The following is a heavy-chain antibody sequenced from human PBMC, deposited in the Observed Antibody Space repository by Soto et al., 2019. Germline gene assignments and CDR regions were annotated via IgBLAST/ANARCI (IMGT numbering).Heavy chain of an antibody. D-gene: IGHD3-22*01. J-gene: IGHJ4*02. Sequence: ASVKVSCKASGYTFTSYGISWVRQAPGQGLEWMGWISAYNGNTNYAQKLQGRVTMTTDTSTSTAYMELSRLRSDDTAVYYCARGGVYYDSSGYYHLIDYWGQGTLVTVSS. CDR2: ISAYNGNT. V-gene: IGHV1-18*04. CDR3: ARGGVYYDSSGYYHLIDY. CDR1: GYTFTSYG.